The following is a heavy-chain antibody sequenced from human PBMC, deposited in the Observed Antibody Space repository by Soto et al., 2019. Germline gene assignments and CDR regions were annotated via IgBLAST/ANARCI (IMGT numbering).Heavy chain of an antibody. Sequence: EVQLLESRGGLVQPGGSLRLSCAASGFTFSSYAMSWVRHAPGKGLEWVSAISGSGGSTYYADSVKGRFTISRDNSKNTLYLQMNSLRAEDTAVYYCSKDARRKVGEPVWGQGTLVTVSS. CDR3: SKDARRKVGEPV. V-gene: IGHV3-23*01. J-gene: IGHJ4*02. D-gene: IGHD1-26*01. CDR1: GFTFSSYA. CDR2: ISGSGGST.